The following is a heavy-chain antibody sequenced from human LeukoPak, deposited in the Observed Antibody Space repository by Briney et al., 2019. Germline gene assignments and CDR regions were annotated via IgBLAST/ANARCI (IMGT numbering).Heavy chain of an antibody. CDR1: GYTFTVYY. J-gene: IGHJ4*02. Sequence: ASVKVSFKASGYTFTVYYMHWVRQAPGQGLEGMGWINPNSGGTNYAQKFQGRVTMTRDTSISTAYMELSRLRSDDTAVYYCTRDREYYDSSGYGDRTFDYWGQGTLVTVSS. V-gene: IGHV1-2*02. CDR3: TRDREYYDSSGYGDRTFDY. D-gene: IGHD3-22*01. CDR2: INPNSGGT.